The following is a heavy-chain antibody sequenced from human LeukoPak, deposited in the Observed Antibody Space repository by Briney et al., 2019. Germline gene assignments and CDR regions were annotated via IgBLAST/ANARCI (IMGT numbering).Heavy chain of an antibody. CDR1: GGSFSGYY. J-gene: IGHJ4*02. D-gene: IGHD2-15*01. CDR2: INHSGST. V-gene: IGHV4-34*01. Sequence: PSETLSLTCAVYGGSFSGYYWSWIRQPPGKGLEWIGEINHSGSTNYNPSLKSRVTISVDTSKNQFSLQLNSVTPEDTAVYYCAREDCSGGSCYGGFGCWGQGTLVTVSS. CDR3: AREDCSGGSCYGGFGC.